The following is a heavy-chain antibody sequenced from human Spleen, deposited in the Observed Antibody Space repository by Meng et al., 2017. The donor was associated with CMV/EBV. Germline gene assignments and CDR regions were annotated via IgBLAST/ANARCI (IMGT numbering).Heavy chain of an antibody. V-gene: IGHV3-23*01. D-gene: IGHD3-3*01. CDR2: IDGSDGST. Sequence: GESLKISCAASGFTFSNYAMNWVRQAPGKGLEWVSAIDGSDGSTYYADSVKGRFTISRDNSKNTLYLQMNSLRAEDTAVYYCAKDLYYDFWSGYYTPQGFDYWGQGTLVTVSS. CDR1: GFTFSNYA. CDR3: AKDLYYDFWSGYYTPQGFDY. J-gene: IGHJ4*02.